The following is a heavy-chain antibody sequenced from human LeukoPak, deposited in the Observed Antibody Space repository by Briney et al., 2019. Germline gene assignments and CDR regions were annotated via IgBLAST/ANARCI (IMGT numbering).Heavy chain of an antibody. CDR2: VFYSGRD. Sequence: SETLSLTCTVSGGSISSYYWSWIRQPPGKGLEWIGSVFYSGRDYYKLSLKSRVSISVDTSKNQFSLKVSSLTAADTAVYYCARQGIAVAGMFDNWGQGTLVTVSS. CDR1: GGSISSYY. J-gene: IGHJ4*02. V-gene: IGHV4-59*08. CDR3: ARQGIAVAGMFDN. D-gene: IGHD6-19*01.